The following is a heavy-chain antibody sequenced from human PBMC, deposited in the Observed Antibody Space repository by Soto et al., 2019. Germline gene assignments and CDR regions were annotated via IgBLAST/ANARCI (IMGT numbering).Heavy chain of an antibody. CDR3: AREAALRGETARLYY. Sequence: SLTCAVSGDSVGNDVWWSWVRQPPGKGLEWIGEVYRNGFSDSNPSLQCRVTILADVPQNQFSLKLTSVTAADTAIYYCAREAALRGETARLYYWGRRILVTASS. CDR2: VYRNGFS. CDR1: GDSVGNDVW. V-gene: IGHV4-4*02. D-gene: IGHD3-22*01. J-gene: IGHJ4*02.